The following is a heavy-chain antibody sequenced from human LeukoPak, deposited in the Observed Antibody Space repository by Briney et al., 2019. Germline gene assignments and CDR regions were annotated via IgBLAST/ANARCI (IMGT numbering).Heavy chain of an antibody. D-gene: IGHD6-19*01. J-gene: IGHJ4*02. CDR1: GYTFTTYG. CDR3: ARDSAPSSGWSKYYFDY. Sequence: ASVKVSCKASGYTFTTYGINWVRQAPGQGLEWMGWISAYNGYTNYAQKLQGRVTMTTDTSTSTAYMELRSLRSDDTAVYYCARDSAPSSGWSKYYFDYWGQGTLVTVSS. CDR2: ISAYNGYT. V-gene: IGHV1-18*01.